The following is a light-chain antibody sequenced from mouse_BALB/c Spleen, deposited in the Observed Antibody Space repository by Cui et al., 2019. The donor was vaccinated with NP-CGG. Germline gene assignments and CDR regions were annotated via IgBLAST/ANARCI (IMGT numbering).Light chain of an antibody. Sequence: QAVVTQESALTTSPGETVIFTCRSSTGAVTTSNYANWVQEKPDHLFTGLIGGTNNRAPGVPARFSGSLIGDKAALTITGAQTEDEAIYFCDLWYSNHWVFGGGTKLTVL. CDR2: GTN. CDR1: TGAVTTSNY. J-gene: IGLJ1*01. V-gene: IGLV1*01. CDR3: DLWYSNHWV.